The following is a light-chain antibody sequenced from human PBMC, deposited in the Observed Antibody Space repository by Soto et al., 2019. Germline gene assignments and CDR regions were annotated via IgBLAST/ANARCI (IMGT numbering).Light chain of an antibody. CDR1: SSDVGGYKY. CDR3: SSYTTSSTWV. J-gene: IGLJ3*02. CDR2: EVS. V-gene: IGLV2-14*01. Sequence: QSALTQPASVSGSPGQSITISCTGSSSDVGGYKYVSWYQQHPGKAPKPMIYEVSNRPSGASIRFSGSKSGNTASLTISGLQAEDEADYYCSSYTTSSTWVFGGGTKLTVL.